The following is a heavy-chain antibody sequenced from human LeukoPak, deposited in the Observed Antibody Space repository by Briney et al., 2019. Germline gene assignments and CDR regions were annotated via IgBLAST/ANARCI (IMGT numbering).Heavy chain of an antibody. CDR2: IIPIFGTA. V-gene: IGHV1-69*13. CDR1: GGTFSSYA. J-gene: IGHJ4*02. CDR3: ARNTAVAGVFDY. Sequence: GASVKVSCKASGGTFSSYAISWVRQAPGRGLEWMGGIIPIFGTANYAQKFQGRVTITADESTSTAYMELSSLRSEDTAVYYCARNTAVAGVFDYWGQGTLVTVSS. D-gene: IGHD6-19*01.